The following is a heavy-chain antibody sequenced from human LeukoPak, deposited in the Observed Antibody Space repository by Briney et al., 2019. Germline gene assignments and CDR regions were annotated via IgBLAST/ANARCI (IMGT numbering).Heavy chain of an antibody. V-gene: IGHV4-34*01. Sequence: SETLSLTCAVYGGSFSGYYWSWIRQPSGKGLEWIGEINHSGSTNYNPSLKSRVTISVDTSKNQFSLKLSSVTAADTAVYYCARGKRGYSYGLDYWGQGTLVTVSS. CDR3: ARGKRGYSYGLDY. D-gene: IGHD5-18*01. CDR2: INHSGST. J-gene: IGHJ4*02. CDR1: GGSFSGYY.